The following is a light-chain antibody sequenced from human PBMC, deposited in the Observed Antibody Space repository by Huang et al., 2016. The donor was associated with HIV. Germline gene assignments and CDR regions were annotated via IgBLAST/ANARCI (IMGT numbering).Light chain of an antibody. CDR3: QQANTFPYT. CDR2: AES. V-gene: IGKV1-12*01. Sequence: DIQMTQSPSSVSASVGDRVTSTCRASQNINSRLAWYQQKAGRAPKLLIYAESNLQRWVPSRFSGSGSRTDFTLTISSLEPEDVATYYCQQANTFPYTFGPGTKVDIK. J-gene: IGKJ3*01. CDR1: QNINSR.